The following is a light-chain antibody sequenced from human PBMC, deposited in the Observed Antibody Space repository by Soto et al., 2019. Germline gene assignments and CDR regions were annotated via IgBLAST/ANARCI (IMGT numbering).Light chain of an antibody. CDR1: QSVRAY. CDR2: GAS. J-gene: IGKJ4*01. CDR3: QQSGTSPPVA. Sequence: IVLTQSPDTLSLSPGERATLSCRASQSVRAYLAWYQQKPGQAPRLLIYGASNRATGIPDRFSGSGSGTDFTLTISRLEPEDFAVYYCQQSGTSPPVAFGGGTKVDIK. V-gene: IGKV3-20*01.